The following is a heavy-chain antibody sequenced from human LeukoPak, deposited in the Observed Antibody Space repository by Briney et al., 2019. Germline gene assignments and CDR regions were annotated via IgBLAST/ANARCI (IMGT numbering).Heavy chain of an antibody. CDR3: ARGYSYGYRWFDP. J-gene: IGHJ5*02. CDR2: IYYSGST. CDR1: GGSISSYY. D-gene: IGHD5-18*01. V-gene: IGHV4-59*01. Sequence: SETLSLTCTVSGGSISSYYWSWIRQPPGKGLEWSGYIYYSGSTNYNPSLKSRVTISVDTSKNQFSLKLSSVTAADTAVYYCARGYSYGYRWFDPWGQGTLVTVSS.